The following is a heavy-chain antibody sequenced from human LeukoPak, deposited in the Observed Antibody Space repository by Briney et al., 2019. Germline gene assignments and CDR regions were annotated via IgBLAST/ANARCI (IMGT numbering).Heavy chain of an antibody. CDR1: GYTFTTYD. V-gene: IGHV1-8*01. D-gene: IGHD2-15*01. CDR2: MNPNSGNT. CDR3: ATKLVMDV. J-gene: IGHJ6*02. Sequence: GASVKVSCKASGYTFTTYDINWVRQATGQGLEWMGWMNPNSGNTGYAQKFRGRVTMTRNTSISTAYMELTSLRSEDTATYFCATKLVMDVWGQGTTVTVSS.